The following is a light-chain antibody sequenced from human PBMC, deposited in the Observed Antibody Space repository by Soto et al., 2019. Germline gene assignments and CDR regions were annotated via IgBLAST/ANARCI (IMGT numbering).Light chain of an antibody. CDR3: CSYAGSYTHV. CDR2: DVV. CDR1: SSDVGGYQY. J-gene: IGLJ1*01. Sequence: QSVLTQPASVSGSPGQSITISCRGTSSDVGGYQYVSWYQQIPGEAPKLMIYDVVKRPSGVPDRFSGSKSGNTASLTIYGLQAEDEADYYCCSYAGSYTHVFGAGTKVTVL. V-gene: IGLV2-11*01.